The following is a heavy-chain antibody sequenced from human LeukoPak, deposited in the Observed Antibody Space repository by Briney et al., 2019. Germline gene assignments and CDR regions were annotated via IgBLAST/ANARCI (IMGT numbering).Heavy chain of an antibody. CDR2: ISGSGGST. D-gene: IGHD3-22*01. V-gene: IGHV3-23*01. Sequence: GGSLRLSCAASGFTFSSYAMSWVRQAPGEGLEWVSAISGSGGSTYYADSVKGRFTISRDNSKNTLYVQMNSLRAEDTAVYYCAKARDSSGLFDYWGQGTLGTVSS. CDR3: AKARDSSGLFDY. CDR1: GFTFSSYA. J-gene: IGHJ4*02.